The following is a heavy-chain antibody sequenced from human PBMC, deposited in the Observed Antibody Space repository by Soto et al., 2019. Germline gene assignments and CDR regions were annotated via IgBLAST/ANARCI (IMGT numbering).Heavy chain of an antibody. V-gene: IGHV3-74*01. CDR2: ISDYGRI. CDR3: ARDSYAPHV. Sequence: GGSLRLSCAASGFTFGNYWMHWVRQAPGKGLVWVSRISDYGRINYADSVKDRFIISRDNAKNTVFLEMKNLRAEDTAVYYCARDSYAPHVWGQGTTVTV. CDR1: GFTFGNYW. D-gene: IGHD4-17*01. J-gene: IGHJ6*02.